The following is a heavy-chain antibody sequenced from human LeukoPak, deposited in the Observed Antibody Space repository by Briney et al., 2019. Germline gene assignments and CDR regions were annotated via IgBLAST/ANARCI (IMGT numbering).Heavy chain of an antibody. D-gene: IGHD1-26*01. CDR3: AREWELLGDAFDI. Sequence: GGSLRLSCVVSGFTFSTYTMNWVRQAPGKGLEWVSSISSGSRDIYYADSLKGRFTISRDNAKNSLYLQMNSLRAEDTAVYYCAREWELLGDAFDIWGQGTMVTVSS. V-gene: IGHV3-21*01. CDR1: GFTFSTYT. J-gene: IGHJ3*02. CDR2: ISSGSRDI.